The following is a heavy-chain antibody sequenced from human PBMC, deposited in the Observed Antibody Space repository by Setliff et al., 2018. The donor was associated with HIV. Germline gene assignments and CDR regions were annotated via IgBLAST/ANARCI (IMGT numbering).Heavy chain of an antibody. V-gene: IGHV3-48*01. J-gene: IGHJ5*02. CDR3: ARLNWGP. D-gene: IGHD7-27*01. CDR1: GFTFSSYS. CDR2: ISSGGHTV. Sequence: GETLKISCAASGFTFSSYSMNWVRQAPGKGLEWVSYISSGGHTVYHADSVKGRFTISRDNARNSLSLQMDGLTAEDTAVYYCARLNWGPWGPGTLVTVSS.